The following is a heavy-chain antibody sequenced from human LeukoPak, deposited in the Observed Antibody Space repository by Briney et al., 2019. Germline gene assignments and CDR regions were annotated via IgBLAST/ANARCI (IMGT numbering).Heavy chain of an antibody. Sequence: GGSLRLSCEASGFILKNHWMTWVRQAPGKGLEWVAHINPDGSEKFYVDSVKGRFTISRDNAKNSLFLQLNSLRAEDTAVYYCARVWEYYYDYCAFYMWGQGTMVTVP. J-gene: IGHJ3*02. V-gene: IGHV3-7*01. CDR1: GFILKNHW. CDR3: ARVWEYYYDYCAFYM. CDR2: INPDGSEK. D-gene: IGHD3-16*01.